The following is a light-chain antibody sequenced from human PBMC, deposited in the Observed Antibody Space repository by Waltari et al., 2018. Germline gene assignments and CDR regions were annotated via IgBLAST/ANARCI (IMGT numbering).Light chain of an antibody. J-gene: IGKJ4*01. V-gene: IGKV1D-12*01. Sequence: DIQMTQSPSPVSASVGDRVTITCRARQCIRSWLAWYQQNPGKAPKLLFYAASSLQSEVPSRFSGSVPGTDFTHTCSMLQAEDFAAYDCRQANSFPLTFGGGTKVEIK. CDR1: QCIRSW. CDR2: AAS. CDR3: RQANSFPLT.